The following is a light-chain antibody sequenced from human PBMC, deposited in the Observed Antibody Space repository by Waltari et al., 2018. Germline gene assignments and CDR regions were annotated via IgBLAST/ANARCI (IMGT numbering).Light chain of an antibody. V-gene: IGKV3-20*01. Sequence: EILLTQSPGTLSLSPGERATLSCRASPSVSSSYLAWYQQKPGPAPRLLIYGASSRATGIPDRFSGSGSGTDFTLTISRLEPEDFAVYYCQQYGSSPWTFGQGTKVEIK. CDR1: PSVSSSY. J-gene: IGKJ1*01. CDR2: GAS. CDR3: QQYGSSPWT.